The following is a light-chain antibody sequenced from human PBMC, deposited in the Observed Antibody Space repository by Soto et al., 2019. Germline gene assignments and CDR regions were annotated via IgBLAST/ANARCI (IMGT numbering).Light chain of an antibody. V-gene: IGLV2-14*02. CDR2: EGA. CDR3: VSYTTSASYV. CDR1: SSDVGSYNL. J-gene: IGLJ1*01. Sequence: QSALTQPASVSGSPGQSITISCTGTSSDVGSYNLVSWYQQHPGRAPKLLIYEGAKRPSGVSTRFSGSKSGNTASLTISGLQAADEADYYCVSYTTSASYVFGTGTQLTVL.